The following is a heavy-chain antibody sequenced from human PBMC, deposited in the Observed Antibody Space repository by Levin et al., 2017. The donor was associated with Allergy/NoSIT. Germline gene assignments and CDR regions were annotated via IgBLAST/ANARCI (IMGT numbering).Heavy chain of an antibody. CDR3: ARDHRLWYFDL. V-gene: IGHV3-11*01. J-gene: IGHJ2*01. CDR1: GFTFSDYY. Sequence: SCAASGFTFSDYYMSWIRQAPGKGLEWVSYISSSGSTIYYADSVKGRFTLSRDDAKNSLSLQMNSLRAEDTAVYYCARDHRLWYFDLWGRGTLVTVSS. CDR2: ISSSGSTI.